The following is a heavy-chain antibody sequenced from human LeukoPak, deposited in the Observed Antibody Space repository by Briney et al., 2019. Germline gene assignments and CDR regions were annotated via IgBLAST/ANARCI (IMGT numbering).Heavy chain of an antibody. D-gene: IGHD1-26*01. CDR1: GFTVSSNY. CDR3: ARDGELGSPADAFDI. V-gene: IGHV3-7*01. Sequence: WGSLRLSCAASGFTVSSNYMTWVRQYPGKGLEWVANIKQDGSETYYADSVKGRFTISRDNAKRSLYLQMNSLRAEDTAVYYCARDGELGSPADAFDIWGQGTMVTVSS. J-gene: IGHJ3*02. CDR2: IKQDGSET.